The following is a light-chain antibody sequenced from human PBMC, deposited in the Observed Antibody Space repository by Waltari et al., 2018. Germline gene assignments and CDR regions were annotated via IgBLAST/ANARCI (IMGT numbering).Light chain of an antibody. CDR1: SGDVGTYAY. V-gene: IGLV2-8*01. CDR2: EVT. Sequence: QSALTQPPSASGSPGQSVTIPCTGPSGDVGTYAYVSWYQQYPGKPPRVLIYEVTKRPSGVPGRFSGSKSGNTASLTVSGLQAEDEASYYCGSYADSSTFLFGGGTKLTVL. J-gene: IGLJ2*01. CDR3: GSYADSSTFL.